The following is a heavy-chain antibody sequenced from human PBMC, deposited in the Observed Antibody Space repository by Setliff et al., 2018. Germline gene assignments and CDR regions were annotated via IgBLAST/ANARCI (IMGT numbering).Heavy chain of an antibody. CDR3: ARLNFWSGFWYFTL. Sequence: PSETLSLTCSVSGGSISSSRYSWGWIRQTPGKGLEWIGSIYYSGSTYYNPSLESRVTISVDTSKNQFSLKVNSVTAADTGVYYCARLNFWSGFWYFTLWGQGTPVTVSS. CDR1: GGSISSSRYS. D-gene: IGHD3-3*01. CDR2: IYYSGST. V-gene: IGHV4-39*07. J-gene: IGHJ4*02.